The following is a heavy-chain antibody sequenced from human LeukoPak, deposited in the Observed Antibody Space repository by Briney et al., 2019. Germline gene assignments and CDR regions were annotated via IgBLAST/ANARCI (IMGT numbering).Heavy chain of an antibody. CDR2: IYYSGST. J-gene: IGHJ6*02. CDR3: ARSSRGLRQHYGMDV. V-gene: IGHV4-59*11. Sequence: SETLSLTCTVSGGSISSHYWSWIRQPPGKGLEWIGYIYYSGSTNYNPSLKSRVTISVDTSKNQFSLKLSSVTAADTAVYYCARSSRGLRQHYGMDVWGQGTTVTVSS. CDR1: GGSISSHY. D-gene: IGHD6-6*01.